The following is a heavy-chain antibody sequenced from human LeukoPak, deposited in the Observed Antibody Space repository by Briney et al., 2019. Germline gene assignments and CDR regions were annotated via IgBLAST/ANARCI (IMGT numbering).Heavy chain of an antibody. CDR1: GFTFSSYG. J-gene: IGHJ4*02. Sequence: GGSLRLSCAASGFTFSSYGMHWVRQAPGKGLEWVAFIRYDGSNKYYADSVKGRFTISRDNSNNRLYLQMSGLTAADTAVYYCAKDRSIGTYYTFDHWGQGTLVTVSS. D-gene: IGHD1-26*01. CDR3: AKDRSIGTYYTFDH. CDR2: IRYDGSNK. V-gene: IGHV3-30*02.